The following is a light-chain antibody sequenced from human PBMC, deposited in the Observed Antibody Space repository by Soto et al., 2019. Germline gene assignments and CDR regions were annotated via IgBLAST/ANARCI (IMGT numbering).Light chain of an antibody. CDR3: QQYNNWPPIT. CDR1: QSVSSN. Sequence: EIVMTQSPATLSVSPGERATLSCRASQSVSSNLAWYQQKPGQAPRLLIYGASTRATGIPARFSGSGSGTDFTLTNSSLQSEDFAVYYWQQYNNWPPITVGQVTRLEIK. J-gene: IGKJ5*01. V-gene: IGKV3-15*01. CDR2: GAS.